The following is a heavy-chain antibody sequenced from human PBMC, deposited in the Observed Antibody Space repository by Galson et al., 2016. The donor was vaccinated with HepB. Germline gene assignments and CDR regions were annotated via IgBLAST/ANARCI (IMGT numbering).Heavy chain of an antibody. V-gene: IGHV3-21*01. CDR2: ISSSSSYI. D-gene: IGHD5-18*01. Sequence: SLRLSCAASGFTFSSYSMNRVRQAPGKGLEWVSSISSSSSYIYYADSVKGRFTISRDNAKNSLYLQMNSLRAEDTAVYYYASGYSYGYFYYWGQGTLVTVSS. CDR1: GFTFSSYS. J-gene: IGHJ4*02. CDR3: ASGYSYGYFYY.